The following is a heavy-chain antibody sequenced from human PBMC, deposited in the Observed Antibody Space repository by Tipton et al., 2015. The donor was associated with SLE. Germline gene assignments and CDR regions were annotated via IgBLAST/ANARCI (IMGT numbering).Heavy chain of an antibody. CDR1: GFTFDDYA. V-gene: IGHV3-9*01. J-gene: IGHJ4*02. D-gene: IGHD2-2*01. CDR3: AKDVGFCSTITCYHFDY. Sequence: SLRLSCTASGFTFDDYAMHWVRQVPGKGLEWVSGISWNSDNIGYVDSVKGRFTISRDNGKNSLYLQMNSLRAEDTALYYCAKDVGFCSTITCYHFDYWGQGTLVTVSS. CDR2: ISWNSDNI.